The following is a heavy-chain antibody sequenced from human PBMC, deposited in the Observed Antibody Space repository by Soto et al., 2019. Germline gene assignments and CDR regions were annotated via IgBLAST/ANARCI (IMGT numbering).Heavy chain of an antibody. D-gene: IGHD1-26*01. CDR1: GDSVSTNTTA. J-gene: IGHJ4*02. CDR2: TYYRSKWYN. Sequence: QVQLQQPGPGLVKPSQTLSVTCGISGDSVSTNTTAWNWLRQSPSRGLEWLGRTYYRSKWYNDYAVSVESRITIKPDTSKNHFALQLNFVTPGDTAGYFCARGEQYSGRVFDYWGQGTLVSVSS. CDR3: ARGEQYSGRVFDY. V-gene: IGHV6-1*01.